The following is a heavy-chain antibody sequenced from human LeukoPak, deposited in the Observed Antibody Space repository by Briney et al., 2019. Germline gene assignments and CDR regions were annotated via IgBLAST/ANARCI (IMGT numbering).Heavy chain of an antibody. V-gene: IGHV4-34*01. CDR1: GGSFSGYY. CDR2: INHSGCT. D-gene: IGHD4-11*01. CDR3: ARGPTGSNPREKYFDY. J-gene: IGHJ4*02. Sequence: PSETLSLTCAVYGGSFSGYYWSWIRQPPGKGLEWIGEINHSGCTNYNPSLKSRVTISVDTSKNQFSLKLSSVTAADTAVYYCARGPTGSNPREKYFDYWGQGTLVTVSS.